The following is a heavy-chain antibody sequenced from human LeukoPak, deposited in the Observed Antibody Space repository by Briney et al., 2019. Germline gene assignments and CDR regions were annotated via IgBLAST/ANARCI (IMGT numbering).Heavy chain of an antibody. CDR3: ARVSESSSFDY. CDR1: GFTFSDYY. J-gene: IGHJ4*03. Sequence: GGSLRLSCAASGFTFSDYYMSWIRQAPGKGLEWVSYISSSGSTIYYADSVKGRFTISRDNAKDSLYLQMNSLRAEDTAVYYCARVSESSSFDYWGQGTLVTVSS. V-gene: IGHV3-11*01. CDR2: ISSSGSTI.